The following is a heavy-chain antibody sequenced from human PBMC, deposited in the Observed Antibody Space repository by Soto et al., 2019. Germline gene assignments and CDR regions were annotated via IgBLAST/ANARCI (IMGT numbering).Heavy chain of an antibody. D-gene: IGHD3-16*01. CDR1: GFSVSARGVG. Sequence: SAPTLLNPTQTITLTCALSGFSVSARGVGVGWIRQPPGKALERLAIISWNDDKLSRPSLQSRLTITKDTSKNQVVLTMTNMDPVDTATYYCARSPLGAVPDYGGQGTPVTVSS. CDR3: ARSPLGAVPDY. V-gene: IGHV2-5*01. J-gene: IGHJ4*02. CDR2: ISWNDDK.